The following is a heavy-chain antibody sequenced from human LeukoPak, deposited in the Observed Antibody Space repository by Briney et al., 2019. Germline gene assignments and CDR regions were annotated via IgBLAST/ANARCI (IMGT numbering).Heavy chain of an antibody. CDR1: GGSISSYY. CDR2: IYYSGST. J-gene: IGHJ5*02. V-gene: IGHV4-59*01. CDR3: ARTMGATTVWFDP. Sequence: PSETLSLTCTVSGGSISSYYWSWIRQPPGKGLEWLGYIYYSGSTNYNPSLKSRVTISVDTSKNQFSLKLSSVTAADTAVYYCARTMGATTVWFDPWGQGTLVTVSS. D-gene: IGHD1-26*01.